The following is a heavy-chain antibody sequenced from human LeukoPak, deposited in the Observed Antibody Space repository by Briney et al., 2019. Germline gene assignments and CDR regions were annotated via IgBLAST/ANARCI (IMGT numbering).Heavy chain of an antibody. D-gene: IGHD6-13*01. CDR3: ARLVPAYSSSWHWWFDP. Sequence: SETLSLTCTVSGGSISSYYWSWIRQPPGKGLEWIGYIYYSGSTNYNPSLKSRVTISVDTSKNQFSLKLSSVTAADTAVYYCARLVPAYSSSWHWWFDPWGQGTLVTVSS. CDR1: GGSISSYY. V-gene: IGHV4-59*08. CDR2: IYYSGST. J-gene: IGHJ5*02.